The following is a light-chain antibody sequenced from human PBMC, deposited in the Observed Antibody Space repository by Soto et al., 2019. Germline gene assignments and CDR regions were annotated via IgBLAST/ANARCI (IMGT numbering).Light chain of an antibody. CDR2: YAS. J-gene: IGKJ2*01. Sequence: EMVMTQSPATLSVSPGERATLSCRASQNISRNLAWYQQQPGQAPRLLIFYASTRATGIPARFSGSRSGTDFTLTISSLQSEEFAVYYCEQYDKWPHTFGQGTKLEIK. CDR1: QNISRN. V-gene: IGKV3-15*01. CDR3: EQYDKWPHT.